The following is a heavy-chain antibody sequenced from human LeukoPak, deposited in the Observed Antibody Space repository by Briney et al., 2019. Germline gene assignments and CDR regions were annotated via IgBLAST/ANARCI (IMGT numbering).Heavy chain of an antibody. CDR3: ARGGSCSGGSCYFFDY. V-gene: IGHV4-39*06. D-gene: IGHD2-15*01. CDR2: IYSGST. J-gene: IGHJ4*02. CDR1: GGSISSSSYY. Sequence: PSETLSLTCTVSGGSISSSSYYWGWIGQPPGKGLEWIGSIYSGSTYYSPSLKSRVTISVDTSKSQFALKLSSVTAADTAVYYCARGGSCSGGSCYFFDYWGQGTLVTVSS.